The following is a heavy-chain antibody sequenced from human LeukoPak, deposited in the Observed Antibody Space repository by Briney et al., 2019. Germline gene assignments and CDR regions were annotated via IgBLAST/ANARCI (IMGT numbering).Heavy chain of an antibody. CDR3: ARRQPLGMAAAGHYFHY. D-gene: IGHD6-25*01. CDR1: GGSISSGGYY. J-gene: IGHJ4*02. V-gene: IGHV4-31*03. CDR2: IYYSGST. Sequence: SQTLSLTCTVSGGSISSGGYYWSWIRQPPGKGLEWIGYIYYSGSTYYNPSLKSRVTISVDTSKNQFSLKLTSVTAADTALYYCARRQPLGMAAAGHYFHYWGQGTLVTVS.